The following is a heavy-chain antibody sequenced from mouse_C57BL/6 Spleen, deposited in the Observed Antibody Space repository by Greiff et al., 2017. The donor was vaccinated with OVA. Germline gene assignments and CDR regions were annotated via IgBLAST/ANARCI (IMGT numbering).Heavy chain of an antibody. CDR2: IYPGSGST. D-gene: IGHD2-4*01. CDR3: ARDYDYVRAMDY. J-gene: IGHJ4*01. CDR1: GYTFTSYW. Sequence: QVQLQQPGAELVKPGASVKMSCTASGYTFTSYWITWVQQRPGQGLEWIGDIYPGSGSTNYNEKFTSKATLTVDTSSSTADMQLSSLTSEDSAVYYCARDYDYVRAMDYWGRGTSVTVSS. V-gene: IGHV1-55*01.